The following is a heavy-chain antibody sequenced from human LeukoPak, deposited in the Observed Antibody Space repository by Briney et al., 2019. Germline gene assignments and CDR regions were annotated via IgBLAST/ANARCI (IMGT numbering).Heavy chain of an antibody. D-gene: IGHD4-17*01. CDR1: GFTFSSYG. CDR2: IKQDGSEK. J-gene: IGHJ4*02. CDR3: ARLDYGDYNYYFDY. Sequence: GGSLRLSCAASGFTFSSYGMSWVRQAPGKGLEWVANIKQDGSEKYYVDSVKGRFTISRDNAKNSLYLQMNSLRAEDTAVYYCARLDYGDYNYYFDYWGQGTLVTVSS. V-gene: IGHV3-7*04.